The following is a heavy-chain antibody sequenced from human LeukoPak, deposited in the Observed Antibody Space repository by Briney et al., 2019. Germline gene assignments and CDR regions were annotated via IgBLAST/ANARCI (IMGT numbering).Heavy chain of an antibody. CDR1: GLTLSRYD. V-gene: IGHV3-13*01. J-gene: IGHJ6*02. D-gene: IGHD6-19*01. CDR3: VRAPPYSSASWGYYGMDV. Sequence: GGSLRLSCATSGLTLSRYDMHWVRQATGEGLEWVSAIGTRGDTYYAGSVKGRFTMSRENAKNSLYLQMNSLSAGDTAVYYCVRAPPYSSASWGYYGMDVWGQGTTVTISS. CDR2: IGTRGDT.